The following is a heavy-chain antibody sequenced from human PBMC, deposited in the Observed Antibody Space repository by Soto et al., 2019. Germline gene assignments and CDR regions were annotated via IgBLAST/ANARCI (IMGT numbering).Heavy chain of an antibody. CDR3: ARGGGTLDY. J-gene: IGHJ4*02. V-gene: IGHV1-46*01. CDR2: ISPRDGTT. Sequence: QVQLVQSGAEVKKSGASVKVSCKASGYTFISYAMYWVRQAPGQGLEWMGIISPRDGTTTYAQNFQDRVTMTRDTSTRTVYMELSSLRSADTAVYYCARGGGTLDYWGEGTLVTVSS. CDR1: GYTFISYA.